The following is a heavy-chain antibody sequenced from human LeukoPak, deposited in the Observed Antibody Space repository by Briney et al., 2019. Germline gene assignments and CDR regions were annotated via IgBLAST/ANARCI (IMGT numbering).Heavy chain of an antibody. D-gene: IGHD3-9*01. Sequence: SETLSLTCAVYGGSFSGYYWSWIRQPPGKGLEWIGEINHSGSTSYNPSLKSRVTISVDTSKNQFSLKLSSVTAADTAVYYCASFDSSLRAFDIWGQGTMVTVSS. J-gene: IGHJ3*02. CDR1: GGSFSGYY. CDR3: ASFDSSLRAFDI. V-gene: IGHV4-34*01. CDR2: INHSGST.